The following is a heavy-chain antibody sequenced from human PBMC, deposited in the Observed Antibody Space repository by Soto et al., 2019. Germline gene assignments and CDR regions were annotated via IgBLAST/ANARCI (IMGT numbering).Heavy chain of an antibody. CDR2: ISHTGGDH. CDR1: GLLFRNYV. V-gene: IGHV3-30*18. Sequence: GGSLRLSFAASGLLFRNYVMHWVLEATGKALGWLALISHTGGDHSYATSVSGRFTISRDNCRGTLYLQMTSLSPAATAVYYGADESFALTGHSYCGCWGQGT. J-gene: IGHJ4*02. CDR3: ADESFALTGHSYCGC. D-gene: IGHD1-20*01.